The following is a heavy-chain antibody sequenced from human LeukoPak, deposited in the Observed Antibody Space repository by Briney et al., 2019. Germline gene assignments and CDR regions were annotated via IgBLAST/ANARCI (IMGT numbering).Heavy chain of an antibody. CDR1: GFTFSSYS. V-gene: IGHV3-48*01. D-gene: IGHD3-10*01. Sequence: GGSLRLSCAASGFTFSSYSMNWVRQAPGKGLEWVSYISSISSTIYYADSVKGRFTISRDNSKNTLYLQMNSLRAEDTAVYYCAKDQGVWGQGTLVTVSS. CDR3: AKDQGV. J-gene: IGHJ4*02. CDR2: ISSISSTI.